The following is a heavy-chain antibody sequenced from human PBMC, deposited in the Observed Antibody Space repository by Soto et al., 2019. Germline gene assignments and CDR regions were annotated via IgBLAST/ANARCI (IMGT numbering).Heavy chain of an antibody. CDR1: GFTFTTWW. V-gene: IGHV3-7*01. Sequence: QLMESGGGLVQPGGSLRLSCAASGFTFTTWWMDWARQTPGKGLEWVANINQDGSQKNYVDSVKGRFTISRDNAKNSVYLQMTSLTAEDSALYYCSRSLNAWGQGTLVTVSS. J-gene: IGHJ5*02. CDR2: INQDGSQK. CDR3: SRSLNA.